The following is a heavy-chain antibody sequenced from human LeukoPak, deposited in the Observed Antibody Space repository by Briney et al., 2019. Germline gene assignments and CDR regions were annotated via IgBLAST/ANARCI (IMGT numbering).Heavy chain of an antibody. Sequence: PGGSLRLSCAASGFTFSSYWMSWVRQAPGKGLEWVANIKQDGSEKYYVDSVKGRSTISRDNAKNSLYLQMNSLRAEDTAVYYCAREGVLVYYDSSGHFDYWGQGTLVTVSS. V-gene: IGHV3-7*01. J-gene: IGHJ4*02. CDR1: GFTFSSYW. CDR2: IKQDGSEK. D-gene: IGHD3-22*01. CDR3: AREGVLVYYDSSGHFDY.